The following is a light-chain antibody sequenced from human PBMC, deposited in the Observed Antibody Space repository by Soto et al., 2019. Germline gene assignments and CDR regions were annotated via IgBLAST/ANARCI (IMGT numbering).Light chain of an antibody. CDR2: KVS. Sequence: DIVMTKTPLSSPFPLGQAASFPARLSKGLFQNDGNPYLSWFQQRPGQPPRLLIYKVSDRFSGVPDRFSGSGAGTDFTLTISRVEAEDVGVYYCMQATQSSWTFGQGTKVEI. CDR1: KGLFQNDGNPY. CDR3: MQATQSSWT. V-gene: IGKV2-24*01. J-gene: IGKJ1*01.